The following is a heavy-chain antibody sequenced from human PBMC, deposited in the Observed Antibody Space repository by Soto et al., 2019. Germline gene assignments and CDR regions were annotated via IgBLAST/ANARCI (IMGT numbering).Heavy chain of an antibody. CDR1: GFTFSSYA. J-gene: IGHJ4*02. CDR2: ISYNGSNK. CDR3: ARDQMVRGVIRGFDY. D-gene: IGHD3-10*01. V-gene: IGHV3-30-3*01. Sequence: PGGSLRLSCAASGFTFSSYAMHWVRQAPGKGLEWVSVISYNGSNKYYADSVKGRFTISRDNAKNSLYLQMNSLRAEDTAVYYCARDQMVRGVIRGFDYWGQGTLVTVSS.